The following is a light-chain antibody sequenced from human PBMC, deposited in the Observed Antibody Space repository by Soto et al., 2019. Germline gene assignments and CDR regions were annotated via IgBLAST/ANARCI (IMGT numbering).Light chain of an antibody. CDR1: QSVSSY. V-gene: IGKV3-11*01. Sequence: EIVLTQSPATLSLSPGERETLSCRASQSVSSYLAWYQQKPGQAPRLLIYDASNRATGIPARFSGSGSGTDFTLTIISLEPEDFAVYYCQQRSNWPLTFGGGTKVDIK. CDR3: QQRSNWPLT. CDR2: DAS. J-gene: IGKJ4*01.